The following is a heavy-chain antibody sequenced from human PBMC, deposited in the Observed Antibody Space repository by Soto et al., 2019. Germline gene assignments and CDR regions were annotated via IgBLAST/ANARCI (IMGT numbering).Heavy chain of an antibody. CDR2: IIPILRSA. V-gene: IGHV1-69*08. J-gene: IGHJ3*01. CDR1: GGTFNNYI. CDR3: ARESDYARSGYDFGPRPDAFDL. Sequence: SVKVSCKASGGTFNNYILNWVRQAPGQGLEWMGQIIPILRSANYAQKFQGRVTITADESTSTASMELSSVRSEDTAVYYCARESDYARSGYDFGPRPDAFDLWGQGTMVTVPS. D-gene: IGHD3-22*01.